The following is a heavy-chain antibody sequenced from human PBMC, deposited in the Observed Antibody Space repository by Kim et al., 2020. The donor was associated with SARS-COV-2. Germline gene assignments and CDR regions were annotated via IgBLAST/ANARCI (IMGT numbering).Heavy chain of an antibody. J-gene: IGHJ6*02. CDR3: ASSSCSSTSCYGVPYYYYYGMDV. Sequence: SVKVSCKASGGTFSSYAISWVRQAPGQGLEWMGRIIPILGIANYAQKFQGRVTITADKSTSTAYMELSSLRSEDTAVYYCASSSCSSTSCYGVPYYYYYGMDVWGQGTTVTVSS. D-gene: IGHD2-2*01. CDR2: IIPILGIA. CDR1: GGTFSSYA. V-gene: IGHV1-69*04.